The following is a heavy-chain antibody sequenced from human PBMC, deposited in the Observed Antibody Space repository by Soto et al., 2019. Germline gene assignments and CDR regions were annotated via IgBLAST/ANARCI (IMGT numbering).Heavy chain of an antibody. Sequence: SETLSLTCTVSGGSISSGGYYWSWIRQHPGKGLEWIGYIYYSGSTYYNPSLKSRVTISVDTSKNQFSLKLSSVTAADTAVYYCARGYYDSSGYPDGSFDYWGQGTLVTVSS. D-gene: IGHD3-22*01. V-gene: IGHV4-31*03. CDR3: ARGYYDSSGYPDGSFDY. J-gene: IGHJ4*02. CDR1: GGSISSGGYY. CDR2: IYYSGST.